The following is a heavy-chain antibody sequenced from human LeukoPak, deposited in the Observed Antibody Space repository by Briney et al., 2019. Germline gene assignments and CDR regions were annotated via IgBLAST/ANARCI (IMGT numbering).Heavy chain of an antibody. D-gene: IGHD3-16*02. Sequence: SETLSLTCTVSGVSISTSYWNWLRQPPGKGLEWLGYFSTSGRTNYNPSLQSRVTISVDTSKNLFSLRLSSVTAADTAVYYCARHGRAVWGSHPTKAFDLWGPGTMVTVSS. V-gene: IGHV4-4*08. CDR1: GVSISTSY. J-gene: IGHJ3*01. CDR3: ARHGRAVWGSHPTKAFDL. CDR2: FSTSGRT.